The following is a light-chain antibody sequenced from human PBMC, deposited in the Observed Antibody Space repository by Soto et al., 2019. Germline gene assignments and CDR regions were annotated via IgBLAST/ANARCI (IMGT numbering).Light chain of an antibody. Sequence: QSALTQPASVSGSPGQSITISCTGTSSDVGGYTYVSWYQQHPGKSPKLMIYNVSNRPSGVSNRFSASESGNTASLTISGLQAEDEADYYCSSYTSSSAVVFGGGTKLTVL. J-gene: IGLJ3*02. CDR2: NVS. CDR3: SSYTSSSAVV. V-gene: IGLV2-14*03. CDR1: SSDVGGYTY.